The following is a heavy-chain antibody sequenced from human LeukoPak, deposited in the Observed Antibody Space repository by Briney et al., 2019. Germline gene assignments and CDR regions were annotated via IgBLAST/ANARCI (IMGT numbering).Heavy chain of an antibody. CDR1: GFTFSSYA. J-gene: IGHJ5*02. D-gene: IGHD3-3*01. CDR3: ARDQPGYYDFWSGYYGVDP. Sequence: GGSLRLSCAASGFTFSSYAMSWVRQAPGKGLEWVSGISGSGVSTYYADSVKGRFTISRDNSKNTLYLQMNSLGAEDTAVYYCARDQPGYYDFWSGYYGVDPWGQGTLVTVSS. V-gene: IGHV3-23*01. CDR2: ISGSGVST.